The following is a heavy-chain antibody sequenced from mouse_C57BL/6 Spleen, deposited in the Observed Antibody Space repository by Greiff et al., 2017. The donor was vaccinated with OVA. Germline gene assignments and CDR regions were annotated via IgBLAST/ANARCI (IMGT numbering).Heavy chain of an antibody. CDR2: INPSNGGT. V-gene: IGHV1-53*01. CDR3: ARGGLYYYDSSYDAMDY. J-gene: IGHJ4*01. D-gene: IGHD1-1*01. CDR1: GYTFTSYW. Sequence: QVQLQQPGTELVKPGASVKLSCKASGYTFTSYWMHWVKQRPGQGLEWIGNINPSNGGTNYNEKFKSKATLTVDKSSSTAYMQLSSLTSEDSAVYYCARGGLYYYDSSYDAMDYWGQGTSVTVSS.